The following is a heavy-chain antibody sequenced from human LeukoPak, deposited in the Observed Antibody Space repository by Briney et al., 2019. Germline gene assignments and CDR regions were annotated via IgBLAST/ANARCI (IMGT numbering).Heavy chain of an antibody. CDR1: GFTFGDYA. CDR2: IRSKAYGGTT. CDR3: SSGSSTSWYFDY. V-gene: IGHV3-49*04. Sequence: GGSLRLSCTASGFTFGDYAMSWVRQAPGKGLEWVGFIRSKAYGGTTEYAASVKGKFSISRDDSKNIAFLQMNSLKTEDTAVYYCSSGSSTSWYFDYWGQGTLVTVSS. J-gene: IGHJ4*02. D-gene: IGHD2-2*01.